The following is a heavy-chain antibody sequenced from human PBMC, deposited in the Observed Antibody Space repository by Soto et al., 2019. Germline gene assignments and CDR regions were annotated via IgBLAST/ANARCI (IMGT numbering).Heavy chain of an antibody. J-gene: IGHJ6*02. D-gene: IGHD1-26*01. CDR2: IYYSVST. CDR3: ARPSGSYSYYYGMDV. Sequence: PSETLSLTCTVSGASIRSFFWTWVRQPPGRGLEWIGNIYYSVSTNYNPSLKNRVTMSVDTSKNQFSLMLTSVTAADTAVYYCARPSGSYSYYYGMDVWGQGTMVTVSS. V-gene: IGHV4-59*01. CDR1: GASIRSFF.